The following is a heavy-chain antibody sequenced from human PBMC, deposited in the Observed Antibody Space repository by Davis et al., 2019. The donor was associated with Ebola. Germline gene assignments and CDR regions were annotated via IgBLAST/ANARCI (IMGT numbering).Heavy chain of an antibody. J-gene: IGHJ6*02. CDR3: ARDHCTNGVCYTLSRWRYGMDV. D-gene: IGHD2-8*01. CDR2: ISYDGSNK. V-gene: IGHV3-30-3*01. CDR1: GFTFSSYA. Sequence: PGGSLRLSCAASGFTFSSYAMHWVRQAPGKGLEWVAVISYDGSNKYYADSVKGRFTISRDNSKNTLYLQMNSLRAEDTAVYYCARDHCTNGVCYTLSRWRYGMDVWGQGTTVTVSS.